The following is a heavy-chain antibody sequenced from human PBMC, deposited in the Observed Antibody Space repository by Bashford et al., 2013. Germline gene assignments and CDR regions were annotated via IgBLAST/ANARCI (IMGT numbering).Heavy chain of an antibody. V-gene: IGHV4-34*01. CDR1: GGSFSGYY. CDR3: ARVVVNTFYNYYMDV. Sequence: SSETLSLTCAVYGGSFSGYYWSWIRQTPEKGLEWIGEINHFGSTDYNPSLRSRVTISLDTSKNQFSLRLTSVAAADTAVYYCARVVVNTFYNYYMDVWGTRDHGHRLL. D-gene: IGHD2-21*01. J-gene: IGHJ6*03. CDR2: INHFGST.